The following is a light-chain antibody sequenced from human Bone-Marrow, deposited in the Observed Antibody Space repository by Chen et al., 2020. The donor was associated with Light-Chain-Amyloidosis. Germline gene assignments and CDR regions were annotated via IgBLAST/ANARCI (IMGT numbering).Light chain of an antibody. V-gene: IGLV3-21*02. CDR2: DDS. CDR3: QVWDRSSDRPV. J-gene: IGLJ3*02. CDR1: NIGSTS. Sequence: SYVLTQPSSVSVAPGQTATIACGGNNIGSTSVHWYQQTPGQAPLLVVYDDSDRPSGIPGRWSGSNSGDTATLTIGRVEAGDEADYYCQVWDRSSDRPVFGGGTKLTVL.